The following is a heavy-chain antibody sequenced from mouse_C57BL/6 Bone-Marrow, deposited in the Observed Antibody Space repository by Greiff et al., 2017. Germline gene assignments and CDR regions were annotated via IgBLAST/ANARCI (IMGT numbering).Heavy chain of an antibody. Sequence: EVKLVESGGDLVKPGGSLKLSCAASGFTFSSYGMSWVRQTPDKRLEWVATISSGGSYTYYPDSVKGRFTISRDNAKNTLDLQMSSLKSEDTAMYYCARRIYLHFDVWGTGTTVTVSS. J-gene: IGHJ1*03. V-gene: IGHV5-6*02. CDR1: GFTFSSYG. CDR3: ARRIYLHFDV. CDR2: ISSGGSYT. D-gene: IGHD5-1*01.